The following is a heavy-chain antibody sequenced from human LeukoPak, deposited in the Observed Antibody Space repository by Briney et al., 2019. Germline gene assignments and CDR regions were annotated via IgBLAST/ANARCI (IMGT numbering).Heavy chain of an antibody. CDR1: GVSVSSGGYY. J-gene: IGHJ3*02. V-gene: IGHV4-61*08. CDR3: ATVRWNDGDAFDI. CDR2: SSYSGST. D-gene: IGHD1-1*01. Sequence: SETLSLTCSVSGVSVSSGGYYWSWIRQPPGKGLEWIGYSSYSGSTSYNPSLKSRVTIAVDTSKNQFSLRLRSVTAADTAVYYCATVRWNDGDAFDIWGQGTMVTVSS.